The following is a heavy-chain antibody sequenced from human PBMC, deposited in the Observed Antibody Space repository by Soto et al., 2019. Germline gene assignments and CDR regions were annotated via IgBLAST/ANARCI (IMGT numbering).Heavy chain of an antibody. D-gene: IGHD2-2*01. CDR3: ARRVPATRSYDY. CDR2: ISDAGGST. Sequence: GESLKISCAASGFTFSSYAMTWVRQAPGKGLEWVSLISDAGGSTYYADSVKGRFTISRDSSKNTLYLQMNSLRAEDTAAYYCARRVPATRSYDYWGQGTLVTVSS. V-gene: IGHV3-23*01. J-gene: IGHJ4*02. CDR1: GFTFSSYA.